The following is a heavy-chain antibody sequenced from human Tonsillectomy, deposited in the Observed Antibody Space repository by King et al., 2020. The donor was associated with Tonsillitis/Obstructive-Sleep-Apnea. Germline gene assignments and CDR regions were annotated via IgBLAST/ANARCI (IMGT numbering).Heavy chain of an antibody. V-gene: IGHV3-7*04. CDR1: GFTFRRYW. Sequence: QLVQSGGGLVQPGASLRLSCEASGFTFRRYWMNWVRQAPGIGLEWVASIKQDGSEKYYVDSVKGRFTISRDNAQNSLYLHMSSLTAEDTAVYYCARDHVHDQWGQGTLVTVSS. CDR2: IKQDGSEK. CDR3: ARDHVHDQ. J-gene: IGHJ4*02.